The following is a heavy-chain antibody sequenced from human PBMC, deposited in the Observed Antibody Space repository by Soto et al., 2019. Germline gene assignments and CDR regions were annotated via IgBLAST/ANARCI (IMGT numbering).Heavy chain of an antibody. CDR3: ARSKSRGFGEWNDY. CDR1: GGSFSGYY. J-gene: IGHJ4*02. Sequence: SETLSLTCAVYGGSFSGYYWSWIRQPPGKGLEWIGEINHSGSTNYNPSLKSRVTISVDTSKNQFSLKLSSVTAADTAVYYCARSKSRGFGEWNDYWGQGTLVTVSS. D-gene: IGHD3-10*01. CDR2: INHSGST. V-gene: IGHV4-34*01.